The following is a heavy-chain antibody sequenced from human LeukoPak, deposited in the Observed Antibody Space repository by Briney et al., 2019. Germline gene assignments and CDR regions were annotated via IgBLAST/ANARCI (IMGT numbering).Heavy chain of an antibody. CDR3: ASRGASSPPHPTDDAFDI. CDR2: INPSGGST. D-gene: IGHD6-13*01. V-gene: IGHV1-46*01. J-gene: IGHJ3*02. CDR1: GYTFTSYY. Sequence: ASVKVSCKASGYTFTSYYMHWVRQAPGQGLEWMGIINPSGGSTSYAQKFQGRVTMTRDTSTSTVYMELSSLRSEDTAVYYCASRGASSPPHPTDDAFDIWGQGTMVTVSS.